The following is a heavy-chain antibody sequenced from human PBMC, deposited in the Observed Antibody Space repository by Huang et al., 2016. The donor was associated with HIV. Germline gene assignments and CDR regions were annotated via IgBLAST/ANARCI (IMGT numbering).Heavy chain of an antibody. CDR2: MSPNSGNT. CDR3: ARRYCSGGSCYRDI. Sequence: QVQLVQSGAEVQKPGASVRVSCKASGYTFTRYAINWVRQATGQGLEWMGWMSPNSGNTGYAQNFQGRVTITRDTSISTAYMELSSLRSEDTAVYYCARRYCSGGSCYRDIWGQGTMVTVSS. D-gene: IGHD2-15*01. CDR1: GYTFTRYA. V-gene: IGHV1-8*03. J-gene: IGHJ3*02.